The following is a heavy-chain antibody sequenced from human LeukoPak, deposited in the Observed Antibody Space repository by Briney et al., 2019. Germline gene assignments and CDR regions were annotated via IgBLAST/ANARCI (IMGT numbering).Heavy chain of an antibody. CDR2: IYYSGST. CDR3: ARATGSTATQGYHYFDY. Sequence: SETLSLTCTVSGDSIISDTYYWGWIRQPPGKGLEWIGYIYYSGSTNYNPSLKSRVTISVDTSKNQFSLKLSSVTAADTAVYYCARATGSTATQGYHYFDYWGQGTLVTVSS. J-gene: IGHJ4*02. CDR1: GDSIISDTYY. D-gene: IGHD4-17*01. V-gene: IGHV4-61*01.